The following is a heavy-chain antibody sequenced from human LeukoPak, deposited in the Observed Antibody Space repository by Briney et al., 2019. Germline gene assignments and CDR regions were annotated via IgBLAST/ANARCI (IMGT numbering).Heavy chain of an antibody. V-gene: IGHV1-8*02. CDR1: GGTFSSYA. CDR3: ARGHRFPGYSSSWYY. CDR2: MNPNSGNT. J-gene: IGHJ4*02. Sequence: ASVKVSCKASGGTFSSYAISWVRQAPGQGLEWMGWMNPNSGNTGYAQKFQGRVTMTRNTSISTAYMELSSLRSEDTAVYYCARGHRFPGYSSSWYYWGQGTLVTVSS. D-gene: IGHD6-13*01.